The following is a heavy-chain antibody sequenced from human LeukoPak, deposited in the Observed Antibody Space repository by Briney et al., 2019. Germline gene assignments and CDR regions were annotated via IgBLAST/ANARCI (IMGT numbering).Heavy chain of an antibody. V-gene: IGHV3-23*01. CDR1: GFTFSSYA. CDR3: AKDSRPYCTNGVCSPFDY. D-gene: IGHD2-8*01. J-gene: IGHJ4*02. Sequence: GGSLRLSCAASGFTFSSYAMSWVRQAPGKGLEWVSAISGSGGSTYYADSVKGRFTISRDSSKNTLYLQMNSLRAEDTAVYYCAKDSRPYCTNGVCSPFDYWGQGTLVTVSS. CDR2: ISGSGGST.